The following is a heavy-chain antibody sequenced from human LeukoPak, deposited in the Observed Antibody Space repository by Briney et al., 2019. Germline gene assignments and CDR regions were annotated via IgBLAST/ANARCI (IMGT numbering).Heavy chain of an antibody. D-gene: IGHD3-16*01. V-gene: IGHV1-2*07. J-gene: IGHJ5*02. CDR2: INPKNGGA. CDR1: GYTFIGHY. Sequence: ASVKVSCKTSGYTFIGHYIHWVRQAPGQGLEWMGWINPKNGGANYAPRFRGRVTMTRDRSTSTAYMELTRLTSDDTAVYYCARTSFWESPVNWFDPWGQGTLVTVSS. CDR3: ARTSFWESPVNWFDP.